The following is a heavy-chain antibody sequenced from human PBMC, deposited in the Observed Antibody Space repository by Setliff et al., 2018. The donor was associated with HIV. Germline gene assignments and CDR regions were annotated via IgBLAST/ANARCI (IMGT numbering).Heavy chain of an antibody. V-gene: IGHV4-4*02. CDR1: GGSISSSNW. D-gene: IGHD2-8*01. J-gene: IGHJ6*03. CDR3: ARGEQDIVLMVYARGYYYMDG. CDR2: IYHSGST. Sequence: PSETLSLTCAVSGGSISSSNWWSWVRQPPGKGLEWIGEIYHSGSTNYNPSLQSRVTISVDKSKNQFSLRLRSVTAADTAIYYCARGEQDIVLMVYARGYYYMDGWGKGTTVTVSS.